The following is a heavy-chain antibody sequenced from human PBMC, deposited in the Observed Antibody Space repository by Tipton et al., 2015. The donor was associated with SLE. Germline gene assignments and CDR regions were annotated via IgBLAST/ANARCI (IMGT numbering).Heavy chain of an antibody. CDR1: GGSISSGGYY. V-gene: IGHV4-31*03. CDR2: MYYTGST. D-gene: IGHD2-15*01. CDR3: ARGYCSGIRCPFSWYFDL. J-gene: IGHJ2*01. Sequence: TLSLTCTVSGGSISSGGYYWNWVRQLPGKGLEWIGYMYYTGSTYYTPALESRVTMSADTSKNQFSLRLKSVTAADTAIYFCARGYCSGIRCPFSWYFDLWGRGTLVTVSS.